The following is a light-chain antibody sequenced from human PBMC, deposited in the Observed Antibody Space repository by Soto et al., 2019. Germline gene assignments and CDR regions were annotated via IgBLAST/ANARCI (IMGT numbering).Light chain of an antibody. CDR1: QIISRW. Sequence: DIQLTQTPATFSSSVLAEFTITCRSSQIISRWLALYQQKPGKVPKHLIYGASILQSGFPSRFSGSGSGTDFTLTISSLQPEDFATYYCQQSYSTPITFGLATRLVIK. J-gene: IGKJ5*01. CDR3: QQSYSTPIT. V-gene: IGKV1-39*01. CDR2: GAS.